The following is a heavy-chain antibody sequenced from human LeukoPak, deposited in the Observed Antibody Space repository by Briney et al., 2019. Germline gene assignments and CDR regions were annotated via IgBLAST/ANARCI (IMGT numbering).Heavy chain of an antibody. D-gene: IGHD5-24*01. CDR2: ITSDGSST. CDR3: ASGDGHGFDI. CDR1: GFTFSSYA. Sequence: PGGSLRLSCAASGFTFSSYAMSWVRQAPGKGLVWVSRITSDGSSTSYAGSVKGRFTISRDNAKNTLYLQMNSLRPEDTAVYYCASGDGHGFDIWGQGTMVTVSS. J-gene: IGHJ3*02. V-gene: IGHV3-74*01.